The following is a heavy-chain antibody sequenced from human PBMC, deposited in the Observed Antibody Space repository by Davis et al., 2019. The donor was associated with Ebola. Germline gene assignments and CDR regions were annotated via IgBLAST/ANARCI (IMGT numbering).Heavy chain of an antibody. J-gene: IGHJ4*02. V-gene: IGHV3-23*01. D-gene: IGHD6-13*01. Sequence: PGGSLRLSCAASGFTFRNYAMNWVRQAPGKGLEWVSAITTSSGGTFYADSVKGRFTISTDISKNTVFLQMNSLRAEDTAVYYCAKERNAERAAANSWGQGTLVTVSS. CDR2: ITTSSGGT. CDR1: GFTFRNYA. CDR3: AKERNAERAAANS.